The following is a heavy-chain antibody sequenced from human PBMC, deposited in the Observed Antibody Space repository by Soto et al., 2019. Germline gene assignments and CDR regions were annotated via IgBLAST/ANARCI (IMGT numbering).Heavy chain of an antibody. CDR1: GYTFTNYY. V-gene: IGHV1-46*01. CDR2: INPSGGIT. Sequence: QVQLVQSGAEVKKPGASVKLSCKASGYTFTNYYMHWVRQAPRQGLEWMGIINPSGGITSYAQKSQGRVTMTSDTSTSTVYMELSSLRSEDTAVYYCARGDGRGSSGFYYDYGMDVWGHGTTVTVSS. J-gene: IGHJ6*02. CDR3: ARGDGRGSSGFYYDYGMDV. D-gene: IGHD1-26*01.